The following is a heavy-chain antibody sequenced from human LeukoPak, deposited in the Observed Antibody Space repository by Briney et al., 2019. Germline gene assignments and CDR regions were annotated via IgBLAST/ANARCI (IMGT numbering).Heavy chain of an antibody. J-gene: IGHJ3*02. Sequence: SGGSLRLSCAASGFTFNDYYMSWIRQAPGKGLEWVSYISRSGSSMYYADSVKGRFTISRDNAKNSLYLQMNSLRAEDTAVYYCAISTVVTPHAFDIWGQGTMVTVSS. CDR3: AISTVVTPHAFDI. CDR2: ISRSGSSM. D-gene: IGHD4-23*01. V-gene: IGHV3-11*04. CDR1: GFTFNDYY.